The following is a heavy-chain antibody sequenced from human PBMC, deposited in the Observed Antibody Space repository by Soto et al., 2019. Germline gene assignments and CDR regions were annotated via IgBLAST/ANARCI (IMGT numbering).Heavy chain of an antibody. CDR3: AKDLDSESYNPGYFES. CDR2: ISGSGAYT. J-gene: IGHJ4*02. Sequence: HPGGSLRLSCVAPGFAFSNYVMNWVRQAPGKGLEWVSSISGSGAYTYYADSVKGRLTISRDNSKNTLFLQMDSLRAEDTAMYHCAKDLDSESYNPGYFESWGLGTLVTVSS. D-gene: IGHD3-10*01. CDR1: GFAFSNYV. V-gene: IGHV3-23*01.